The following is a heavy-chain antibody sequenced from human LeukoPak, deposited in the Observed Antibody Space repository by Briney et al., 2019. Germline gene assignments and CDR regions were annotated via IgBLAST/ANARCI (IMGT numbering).Heavy chain of an antibody. CDR3: ARDGRRLAASSSDP. Sequence: SETLSLTCAVYGGSFSGYYWSWIRQPPGKGLEWIGEINHSGSTNYNPSLKSRVTISVDTSKNQFSLKLSSVTAADTAVYYCARDGRRLAASSSDPWGQGTLVTVSS. CDR1: GGSFSGYY. V-gene: IGHV4-34*01. J-gene: IGHJ5*02. CDR2: INHSGST.